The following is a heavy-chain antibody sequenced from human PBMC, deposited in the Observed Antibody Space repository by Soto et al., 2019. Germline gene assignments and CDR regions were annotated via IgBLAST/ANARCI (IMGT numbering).Heavy chain of an antibody. J-gene: IGHJ4*02. CDR2: INSRSSST. D-gene: IGHD1-20*01. V-gene: IGHV3-11*05. Sequence: GGSLRLSCAASGFTFSDYYMSWIRQAPGKGLEWVSYINSRSSSTNYADSVKGRFTISRDNAKNLLYLQTSSLTVEDTAVYYCVKGHNWASGSDYRGQGTLVTVSS. CDR1: GFTFSDYY. CDR3: VKGHNWASGSDY.